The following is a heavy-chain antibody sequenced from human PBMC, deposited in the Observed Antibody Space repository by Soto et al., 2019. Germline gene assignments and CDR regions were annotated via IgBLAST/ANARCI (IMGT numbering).Heavy chain of an antibody. CDR1: GGSISSSNW. V-gene: IGHV4-4*02. D-gene: IGHD4-17*01. CDR3: ATRTVTTLRPNDY. Sequence: SETLSLTCAVSGGSISSSNWWSWVRQPPGKGLEWIGEIYHNGSTNYNPSLKSRVTKSVDKSKNQFSLKLSSVTAADTAVYYCATRTVTTLRPNDYWGQGTLVTVSS. CDR2: IYHNGST. J-gene: IGHJ4*02.